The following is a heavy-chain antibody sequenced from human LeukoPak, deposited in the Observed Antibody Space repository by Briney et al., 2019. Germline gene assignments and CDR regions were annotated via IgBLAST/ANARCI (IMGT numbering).Heavy chain of an antibody. CDR2: IYYSGNT. J-gene: IGHJ5*02. CDR3: ARGSGVANWFDP. D-gene: IGHD5-12*01. Sequence: PSETLSLTCTVSGGSISSYYWSWIRQPPGKGLEWIGYIYYSGNTNYNPSLKSRVTISIDTSKNQLSLKLSSVIAADTAVYYCARGSGVANWFDPWGQGILVTVSS. CDR1: GGSISSYY. V-gene: IGHV4-59*01.